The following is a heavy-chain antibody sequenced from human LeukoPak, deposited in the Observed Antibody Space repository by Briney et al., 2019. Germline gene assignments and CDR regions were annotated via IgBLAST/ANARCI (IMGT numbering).Heavy chain of an antibody. CDR2: ISGSGGST. D-gene: IGHD6-19*01. CDR3: AKGYSSGWYYFDY. CDR1: GFTFSSYA. Sequence: PGGSLRLSCAASGFTFSSYAMSWVRQAPGKGLEWVSAISGSGGSTYCADSVKGRFTISGDNSKNTLYLQMNSLRAEDTAVYYCAKGYSSGWYYFDYWGQGTLVTVSS. V-gene: IGHV3-23*01. J-gene: IGHJ4*02.